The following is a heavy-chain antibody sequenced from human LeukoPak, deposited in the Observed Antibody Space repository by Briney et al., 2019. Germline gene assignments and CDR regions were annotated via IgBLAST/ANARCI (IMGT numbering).Heavy chain of an antibody. V-gene: IGHV4-34*01. Sequence: PSETLSLTCAVYGGSFSGYYWSWIRQPPGKGLEWIGEINHSGSTNYNPSLKSRVTISVDTSKNQFSLKLSSVTAADTAVYYCARGPYGDYLYWGQGTLVTVSS. CDR3: ARGPYGDYLY. CDR1: GGSFSGYY. J-gene: IGHJ4*02. D-gene: IGHD4-17*01. CDR2: INHSGST.